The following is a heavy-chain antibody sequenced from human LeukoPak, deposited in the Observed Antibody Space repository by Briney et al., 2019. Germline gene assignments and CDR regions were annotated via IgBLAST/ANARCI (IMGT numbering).Heavy chain of an antibody. CDR2: ISDSGGRT. J-gene: IGHJ4*02. Sequence: GGSLRLSCTVSGITLSNYGMSWVRQAPGKGLGWVAGISDSGGRTNYADSVKGRFTLSRDNPKNTLYLQMNSLRAEDTAAYFCAKRGVVIRVILVGFHKEAYYFDSWGQGALVTVSS. CDR3: AKRGVVIRVILVGFHKEAYYFDS. V-gene: IGHV3-23*01. CDR1: GITLSNYG. D-gene: IGHD2-15*01.